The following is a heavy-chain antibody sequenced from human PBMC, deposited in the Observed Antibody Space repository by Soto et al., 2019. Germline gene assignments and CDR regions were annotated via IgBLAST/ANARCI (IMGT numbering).Heavy chain of an antibody. CDR2: IKQDGSER. CDR3: TRGYTYVIY. Sequence: EVQLVESGGGLVQPGGSLRLSCAASGFTFTSYWMTRVRQAPGKGLEWVANIKQDGSERYYVDSVKGRFTISRDNAQNSVYLQMNSLRAEDAAVYYCTRGYTYVIYWGQGTLVTVSS. CDR1: GFTFTSYW. V-gene: IGHV3-7*04. J-gene: IGHJ4*02. D-gene: IGHD5-18*01.